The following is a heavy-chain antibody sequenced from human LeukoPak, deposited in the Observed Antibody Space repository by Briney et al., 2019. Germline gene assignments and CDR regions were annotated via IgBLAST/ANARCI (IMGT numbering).Heavy chain of an antibody. J-gene: IGHJ3*02. Sequence: ASAKVSCKASGYTFTRYSMHWVRQAPGQGLEWMAIINPSGGTTRYAQRFQGRVTMTRDTSTSTVSMELNSLRSEDTAIYYCVRDNSRWPFDIWGQGTMVTVSS. V-gene: IGHV1-46*01. CDR2: INPSGGTT. CDR1: GYTFTRYS. D-gene: IGHD6-13*01. CDR3: VRDNSRWPFDI.